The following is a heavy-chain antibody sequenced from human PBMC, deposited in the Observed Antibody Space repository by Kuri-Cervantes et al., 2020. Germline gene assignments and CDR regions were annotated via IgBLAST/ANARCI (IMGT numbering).Heavy chain of an antibody. Sequence: GGSLRLSCAASGFTVSSNYMSWVRQAPGKGLEWVSVIYSGGSTYYADSVKGRFTISRDNSKNTLYLQMNSLRAEDTAVYYCARIVGATRSFDYWGQGTLVTVSS. CDR1: GFTVSSNY. V-gene: IGHV3-66*01. CDR3: ARIVGATRSFDY. CDR2: IYSGGST. D-gene: IGHD1-26*01. J-gene: IGHJ4*02.